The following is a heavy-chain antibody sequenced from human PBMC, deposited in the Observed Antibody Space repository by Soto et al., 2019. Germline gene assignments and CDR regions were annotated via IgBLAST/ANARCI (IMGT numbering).Heavy chain of an antibody. Sequence: EVQLVESGGGLIQPGGSLRLSCAASGFTVSINSMSWVRQAPGKGLEWVSVVYSGGSTYYADSVKGRFTISRDNSKNTLYLQMNSLRAEDTAVYYCAKDQFHGRLNGMGVWGQGTTVTVSS. D-gene: IGHD1-26*01. CDR1: GFTVSINS. CDR3: AKDQFHGRLNGMGV. J-gene: IGHJ6*02. CDR2: VYSGGST. V-gene: IGHV3-53*01.